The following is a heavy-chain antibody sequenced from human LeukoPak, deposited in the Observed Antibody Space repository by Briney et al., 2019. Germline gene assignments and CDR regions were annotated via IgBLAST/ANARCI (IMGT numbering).Heavy chain of an antibody. V-gene: IGHV4-39*07. CDR3: AREVEGKVVPASNWFDP. CDR1: GGSISSSSYY. CDR2: IYYSGST. D-gene: IGHD2-2*01. Sequence: SETLSLTCTVSGGSISSSSYYWGWIRQPPGKGLEWIGSIYYSGSTYYNPSLKSRVTISVDTSKNQFSLKLSSVTAADTAVYYCAREVEGKVVPASNWFDPWGQGTLVTVSS. J-gene: IGHJ5*02.